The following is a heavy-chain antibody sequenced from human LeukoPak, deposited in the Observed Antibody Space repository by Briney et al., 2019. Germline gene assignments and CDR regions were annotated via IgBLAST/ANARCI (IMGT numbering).Heavy chain of an antibody. CDR3: ASQDIVVVPAAMRGLNYYGMDV. Sequence: GGSLRLSCAASGFTFSRYRIHWVRQAPGKGLEWVSRINPDGSTTTYADSVKGRFTISRDNAKNTVYLQMNSLRAEDTAVYYCASQDIVVVPAAMRGLNYYGMDVWGQGTTVTVSS. J-gene: IGHJ6*02. V-gene: IGHV3-74*01. CDR1: GFTFSRYR. D-gene: IGHD2-2*01. CDR2: INPDGSTT.